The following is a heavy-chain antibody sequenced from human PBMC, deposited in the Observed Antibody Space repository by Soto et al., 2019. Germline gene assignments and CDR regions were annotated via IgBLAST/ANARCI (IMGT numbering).Heavy chain of an antibody. CDR3: VKDDGGYPSTAPH. CDR1: GITISNYP. D-gene: IGHD3-22*01. J-gene: IGHJ4*02. CDR2: ISGRGDRT. Sequence: EVQLLESGGGLVQPGGSLRLSCAASGITISNYPMSWGRQAPGKGLDWVSGISGRGDRTYYADSAKGRFTISKDISRNSLSLQLDSLGVEDTAVYFCVKDDGGYPSTAPHWGQGTLVTVSS. V-gene: IGHV3-23*01.